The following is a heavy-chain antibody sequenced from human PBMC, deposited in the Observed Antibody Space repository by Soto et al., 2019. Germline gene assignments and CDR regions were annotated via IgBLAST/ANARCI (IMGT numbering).Heavy chain of an antibody. D-gene: IGHD2-15*01. CDR1: GFTFSSYW. J-gene: IGHJ4*02. CDR3: ARDRYSSGGSCYLGPDY. CDR2: IKQDGSEK. Sequence: EVQLVESGGGLVQPGGSLRLSCAASGFTFSSYWMSWVRQAPGKGLEWVANIKQDGSEKYYVDSVKGRFTISRDNAKNSLYLQMNSLRAEDTAVYYCARDRYSSGGSCYLGPDYWGQGTLVTVSS. V-gene: IGHV3-7*01.